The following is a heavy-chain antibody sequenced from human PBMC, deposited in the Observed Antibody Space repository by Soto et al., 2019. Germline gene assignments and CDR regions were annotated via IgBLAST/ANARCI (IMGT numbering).Heavy chain of an antibody. D-gene: IGHD5-12*01. CDR2: IYYSGST. CDR1: GGSISSYY. CDR3: ARDAGEVATGVGAFDI. Sequence: KPSETLSLTCTVSGGSISSYYWSWIRQPPGKGLEWIGYIYYSGSTNYNPSLKSRVTISVDTSKNQFSLKLSSVTAADTAVYYCARDAGEVATGVGAFDIWGQGTMVTVSS. J-gene: IGHJ3*02. V-gene: IGHV4-59*01.